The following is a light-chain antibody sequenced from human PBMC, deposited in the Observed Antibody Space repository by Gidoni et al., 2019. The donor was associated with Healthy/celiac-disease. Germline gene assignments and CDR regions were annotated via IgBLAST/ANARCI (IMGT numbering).Light chain of an antibody. Sequence: DIQMTQSPSSLSASVGDRVTITCRASQSISSYLNWYQQKPGKAPKLLIYAASSLQSGVPSRFSGRGSGTDFTHTISSLQPEDFATYYCQQSYSNPQTFGQGTKVEIK. CDR1: QSISSY. V-gene: IGKV1-39*01. J-gene: IGKJ1*01. CDR3: QQSYSNPQT. CDR2: AAS.